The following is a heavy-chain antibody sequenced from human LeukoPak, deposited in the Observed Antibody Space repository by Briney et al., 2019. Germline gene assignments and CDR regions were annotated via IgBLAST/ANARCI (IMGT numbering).Heavy chain of an antibody. Sequence: GASVKVSCKASGYTFTSYYMHWVRQAPGQGLEWMGIINPSGGSTSYAQKFQGRVTMTRDTSISTAYMELRSLRSEDTAVYYCVRDGEGVAISVNYWFDPWGQGTLVTVSS. CDR2: INPSGGST. V-gene: IGHV1-46*01. CDR3: VRDGEGVAISVNYWFDP. D-gene: IGHD3-10*01. J-gene: IGHJ5*02. CDR1: GYTFTSYY.